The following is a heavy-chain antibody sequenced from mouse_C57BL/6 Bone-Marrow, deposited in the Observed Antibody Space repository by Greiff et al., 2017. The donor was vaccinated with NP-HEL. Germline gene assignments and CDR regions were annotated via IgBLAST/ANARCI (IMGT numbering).Heavy chain of an antibody. CDR1: GFNIKDYY. CDR3: ATGYYSKDSDYYSMDY. J-gene: IGHJ4*01. V-gene: IGHV14-1*01. Sequence: EVQLQQSGAELVRPGASVKLSCTASGFNIKDYYMHWVKQRPEQGLEWIGRIDPEDGDTEYAPKFQGKATMTADTSSNTAYLQLSSLTSEDTAGYYCATGYYSKDSDYYSMDYWGQGTSVTVSS. CDR2: IDPEDGDT. D-gene: IGHD2-5*01.